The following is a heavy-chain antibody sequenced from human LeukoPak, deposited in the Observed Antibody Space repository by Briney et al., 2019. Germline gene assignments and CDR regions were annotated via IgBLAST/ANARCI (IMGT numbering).Heavy chain of an antibody. V-gene: IGHV3-30*03. J-gene: IGHJ1*01. CDR1: GFTFSIYG. Sequence: PGGSLRLSCAVSGFTFSIYGMHWVRQAPGKGLEWVAVISYGANNKYYADSVKGRFTISRDNSNNTLYLQMDSLRAEDTAVYYCVLPVMILNGYFHHWGQGTLVTVSS. CDR2: ISYGANNK. CDR3: VLPVMILNGYFHH. D-gene: IGHD3-3*01.